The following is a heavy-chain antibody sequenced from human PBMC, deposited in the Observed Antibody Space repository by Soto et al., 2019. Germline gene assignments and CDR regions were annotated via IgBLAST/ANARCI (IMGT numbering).Heavy chain of an antibody. CDR1: GFTFSSYA. J-gene: IGHJ4*02. CDR3: AKDNSGYDDSSVYYFDY. V-gene: IGHV3-23*01. CDR2: ISGSGGST. Sequence: GGSLRLSCAASGFTFSSYAMSWVRQAPGKGLEWVSAISGSGGSTYYADSVKGRFTISRDNSKNTLYLQMNSLRAEDTAVYYCAKDNSGYDDSSVYYFDYWGQGTLVTVSS. D-gene: IGHD5-12*01.